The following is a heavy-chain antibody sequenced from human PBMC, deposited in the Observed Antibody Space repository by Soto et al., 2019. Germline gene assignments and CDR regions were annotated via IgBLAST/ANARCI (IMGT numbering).Heavy chain of an antibody. V-gene: IGHV4-59*12. CDR3: ARVSVTVTTVWYFDY. D-gene: IGHD4-4*01. J-gene: IGHJ4*02. CDR1: GGCISSYY. CDR2: IYYSGST. Sequence: KLSETLSLTCAVYGGCISSYYGSWIRQPPGKGLERIGYIYYSGSTYYNPSLKSRVTISVDTSKNQFSLKLSPVTAADTAVYYCARVSVTVTTVWYFDYWGQGTLVTVSS.